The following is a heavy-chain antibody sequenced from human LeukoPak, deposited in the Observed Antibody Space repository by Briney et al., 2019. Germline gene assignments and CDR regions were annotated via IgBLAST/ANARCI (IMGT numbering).Heavy chain of an antibody. V-gene: IGHV1-3*01. Sequence: ASVKVSCKASGYSFTSYAMHWVRQAPGQRLEWMGWINVGNGNTKTAKRFQGRVTTSRDTSRSTAHMELSSLTSEDTAIYYCARDENMYSSGWYFDYWGQGTLVTVSS. CDR3: ARDENMYSSGWYFDY. CDR2: INVGNGNT. D-gene: IGHD6-19*01. CDR1: GYSFTSYA. J-gene: IGHJ4*02.